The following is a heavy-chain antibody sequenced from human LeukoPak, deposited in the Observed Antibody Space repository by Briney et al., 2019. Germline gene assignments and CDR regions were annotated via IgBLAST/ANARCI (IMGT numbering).Heavy chain of an antibody. CDR2: ISGSGGST. Sequence: RGSLRLSCAASGFTFSSYAMSWVRQAPGKGLEWVSAISGSGGSTYYADSVKGRFTISRDNSKNTLYLQMNSLRAEDTAVYYCAKDLYYYGSGRLLAFDYWGQGTLVTVSS. J-gene: IGHJ4*02. V-gene: IGHV3-23*01. CDR3: AKDLYYYGSGRLLAFDY. CDR1: GFTFSSYA. D-gene: IGHD3-10*01.